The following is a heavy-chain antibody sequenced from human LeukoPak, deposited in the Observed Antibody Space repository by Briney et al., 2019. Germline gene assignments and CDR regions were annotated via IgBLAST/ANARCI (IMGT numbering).Heavy chain of an antibody. V-gene: IGHV1-2*02. J-gene: IGHJ4*02. CDR2: INPNSGGT. CDR1: GYTFTGYY. Sequence: AASVKVSCKASGYTFTGYYMHWVRQAPGPGLEWMGWINPNSGGTNYAQKFQGRVTMTRDTSISTAYMELSRLRSDDTAVYYCARGYSGSYCLDYWGQGTLVTVSS. CDR3: ARGYSGSYCLDY. D-gene: IGHD1-26*01.